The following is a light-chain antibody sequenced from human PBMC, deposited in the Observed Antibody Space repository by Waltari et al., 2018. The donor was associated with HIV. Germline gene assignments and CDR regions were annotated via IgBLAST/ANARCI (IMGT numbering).Light chain of an antibody. V-gene: IGLV2-8*01. CDR3: SFYGGSNILV. J-gene: IGLJ2*01. CDR2: EVS. CDR1: SSDLGVYNS. Sequence: QSALTQPPSASGSPGQSVTISCTGASSDLGVYNSVSWYQPRPGKAPKVIISEVSKRASGFPYRFSGAASGHTASITVSGLQAEDEAEYFCSFYGGSNILVFGGGTKLTVL.